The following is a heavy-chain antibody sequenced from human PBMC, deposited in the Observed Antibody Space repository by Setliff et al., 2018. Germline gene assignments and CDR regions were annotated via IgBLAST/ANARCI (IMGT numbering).Heavy chain of an antibody. J-gene: IGHJ4*02. V-gene: IGHV4-4*08. CDR1: GASISDSY. CDR2: ILTTGST. CDR3: ARICGTSNCQHAPLFDY. Sequence: SETLSLTCGVSGASISDSYWSWIRQPPGKGLEWIGHILTTGSTNYNPSLKSRIAISADTSRDRFSLRLTSVTAADTARYYCARICGTSNCQHAPLFDYWGQGILVTVSS. D-gene: IGHD1-1*01.